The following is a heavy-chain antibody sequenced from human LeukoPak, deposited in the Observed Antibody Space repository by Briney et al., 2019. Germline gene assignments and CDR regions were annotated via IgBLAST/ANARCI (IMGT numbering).Heavy chain of an antibody. CDR3: ARGRGSSSWYDY. CDR1: GYTFTSYD. J-gene: IGHJ4*02. D-gene: IGHD6-13*01. V-gene: IGHV1-8*01. Sequence: ASVKVSCKASGYTFTSYDINWVRQATGQGLEWMGWMNPNSGNTGYAQKFQGRVTLTRNTSISTAYMELSSLRSEDTAVYYCARGRGSSSWYDYWGQGTLVTVSS. CDR2: MNPNSGNT.